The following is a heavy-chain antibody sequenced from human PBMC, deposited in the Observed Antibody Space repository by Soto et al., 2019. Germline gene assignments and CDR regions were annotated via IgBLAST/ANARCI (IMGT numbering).Heavy chain of an antibody. D-gene: IGHD2-2*01. V-gene: IGHV3-74*01. Sequence: PGGSLRLSCAVAGYTFGNHWMHWVRQAPGKGLEWVSRMNSDGSIINYADSVKGRFTVSRDNAKNTLYLQMNSLRVEDTAVYYCARDLAPARYWGQGTLVTVSS. J-gene: IGHJ4*02. CDR2: MNSDGSII. CDR3: ARDLAPARY. CDR1: GYTFGNHW.